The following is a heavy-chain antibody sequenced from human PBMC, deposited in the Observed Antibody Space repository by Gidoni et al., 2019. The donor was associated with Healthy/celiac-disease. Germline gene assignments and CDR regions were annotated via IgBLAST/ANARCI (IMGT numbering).Heavy chain of an antibody. CDR3: MVGATRGSVYYYYGMDV. CDR2: ISGDGGST. CDR1: GFTFDDYA. V-gene: IGHV3-43*02. J-gene: IGHJ6*02. D-gene: IGHD1-26*01. Sequence: GFTFDDYAMHWVRQAPGKGLEWVSLISGDGGSTYYADSVKGRFTISRDNSKNSLYLQMNSLRTEDTALYYCMVGATRGSVYYYYGMDVWGQGTTVTVSS.